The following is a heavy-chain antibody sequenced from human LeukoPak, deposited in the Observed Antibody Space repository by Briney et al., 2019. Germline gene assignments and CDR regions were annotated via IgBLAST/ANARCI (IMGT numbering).Heavy chain of an antibody. V-gene: IGHV3-64D*06. CDR3: VKGIVVVTARAFDY. J-gene: IGHJ4*02. CDR1: GFTFSSYA. Sequence: GGSLRLSCSASGFTFSSYAMHWVRQAPGKGMEYVSAVSSNGGSTYYADSVKGRFTISRDNSKNRLYLQMSSLRPEDTAVYYCVKGIVVVTARAFDYWGQGTLVTVSS. CDR2: VSSNGGST. D-gene: IGHD2-21*02.